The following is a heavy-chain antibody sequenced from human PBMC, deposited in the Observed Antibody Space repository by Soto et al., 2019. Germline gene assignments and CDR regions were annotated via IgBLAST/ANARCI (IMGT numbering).Heavy chain of an antibody. CDR3: ARDLNDYPTYYYYYGMDV. Sequence: GGSLRLSCAASGFTFSSYWMHWVRQAPGRGLVWVSRINSDGSSTSYADSVKGRFTISRDNAKNTLYLQMNRLRAEDTAVFYFARDLNDYPTYYYYYGMDVWGQGTTVTVSS. CDR1: GFTFSSYW. J-gene: IGHJ6*02. D-gene: IGHD4-17*01. V-gene: IGHV3-74*01. CDR2: INSDGSST.